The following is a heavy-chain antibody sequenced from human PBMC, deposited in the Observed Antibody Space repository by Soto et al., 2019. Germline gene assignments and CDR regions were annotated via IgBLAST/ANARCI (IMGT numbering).Heavy chain of an antibody. CDR3: ATESGSTFGYFDY. J-gene: IGHJ4*02. CDR2: ISNSGST. CDR1: GGSVTSDEDY. V-gene: IGHV4-30-4*01. D-gene: IGHD1-26*01. Sequence: TLSLTCTVSGGSVTSDEDYWSWIRQSPGKGLEWIGYISNSGSTGYNPSLKTRLSMSVDRSKNQFTLRLTSVTAADTAVYFCATESGSTFGYFDYWGQVTPVPVS.